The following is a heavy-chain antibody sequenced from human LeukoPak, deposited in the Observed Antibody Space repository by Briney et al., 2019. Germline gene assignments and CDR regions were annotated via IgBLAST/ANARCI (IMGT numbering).Heavy chain of an antibody. CDR2: ISGSGGST. J-gene: IGHJ4*02. D-gene: IGHD1-26*01. Sequence: GGSLRLSCAASGFTFSDYYMSWVRQAPGKGLEWVSAISGSGGSTYYADSVKGRFTISRDNSKNTLYLQMNSLRAEDTAVYYCAKLQWELLYFDYWGQGTLVTVSS. CDR3: AKLQWELLYFDY. V-gene: IGHV3-23*01. CDR1: GFTFSDYY.